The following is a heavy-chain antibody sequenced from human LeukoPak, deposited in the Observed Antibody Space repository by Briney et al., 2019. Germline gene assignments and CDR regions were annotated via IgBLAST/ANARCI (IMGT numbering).Heavy chain of an antibody. J-gene: IGHJ2*01. D-gene: IGHD3-10*01. V-gene: IGHV5-51*01. CDR3: VRLLNPGSHCGSRYFDL. CDR2: IDPDDSDI. Sequence: GESLKISCQASGYRFTNNWIGWVRQKPGKGLEWMAIIDPDDSDIRYSPSFQGQVTISADKSITTAYLQLRRLKASDTGIYYCVRLLNPGSHCGSRYFDLWGRGTLITVSS. CDR1: GYRFTNNW.